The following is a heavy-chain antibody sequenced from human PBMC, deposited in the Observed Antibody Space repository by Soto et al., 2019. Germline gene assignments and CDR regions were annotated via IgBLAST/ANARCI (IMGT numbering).Heavy chain of an antibody. D-gene: IGHD6-19*01. CDR3: AKLGGPIEVAAHFDS. CDR2: VTSSGGTT. V-gene: IGHV3-23*01. CDR1: EFTFSRYA. J-gene: IGHJ4*02. Sequence: PRGSLGVSCASSEFTFSRYAMSWVRQAPGKGLEWVSGVTSSGGTTYYADSVKGRFTISRDNSKNTLFLQMNSLRAEDTAIYYCAKLGGPIEVAAHFDSWGQGTLVTVSS.